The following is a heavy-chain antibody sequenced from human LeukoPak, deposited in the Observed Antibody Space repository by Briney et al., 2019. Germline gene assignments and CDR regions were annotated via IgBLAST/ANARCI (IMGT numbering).Heavy chain of an antibody. Sequence: LSGGSLRLSCSASGFTFSTYWMSWVRQAPGKGLEWVANIKQDGSKKSYVDSVKVRFTISRDNAKNSLYLQMNSLRAEDTAIYYCTRVGYIDEGIDYWGQGTLVTVSS. D-gene: IGHD5-24*01. J-gene: IGHJ4*02. CDR1: GFTFSTYW. CDR2: IKQDGSKK. V-gene: IGHV3-7*04. CDR3: TRVGYIDEGIDY.